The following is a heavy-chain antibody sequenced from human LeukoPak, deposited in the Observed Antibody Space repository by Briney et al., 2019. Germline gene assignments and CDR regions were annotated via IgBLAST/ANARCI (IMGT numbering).Heavy chain of an antibody. D-gene: IGHD6-13*01. CDR1: GYTFTSYW. CDR2: IYPGDSVT. J-gene: IGHJ4*02. V-gene: IGHV5-51*01. CDR3: ARQASGIAAEAVYYFDY. Sequence: GESLKISCKGSGYTFTSYWIGWVRQMPGKGLEWMGIIYPGDSVTRHSPYFQGQVTTSADKSINTAYLQWSSLKASDTAMYYCARQASGIAAEAVYYFDYWGQGTLVTVSS.